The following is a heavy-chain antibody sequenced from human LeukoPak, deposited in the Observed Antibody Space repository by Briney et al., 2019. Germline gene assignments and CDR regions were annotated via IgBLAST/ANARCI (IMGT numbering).Heavy chain of an antibody. V-gene: IGHV4-38-2*01. Sequence: SETLSLTCAVSGYSISSGYYWGWIRQPPGKGLEWIGSIYHSGSTYYNPSLKSRVTISVDTSKNQFSLKLSSVTAADTAVYYCARTYYYDSSGFGLYNWFDPWGQGTLVTVSS. CDR3: ARTYYYDSSGFGLYNWFDP. CDR2: IYHSGST. CDR1: GYSISSGYY. J-gene: IGHJ5*02. D-gene: IGHD3-22*01.